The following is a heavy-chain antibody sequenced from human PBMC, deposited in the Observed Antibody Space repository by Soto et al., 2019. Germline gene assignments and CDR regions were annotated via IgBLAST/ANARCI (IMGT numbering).Heavy chain of an antibody. Sequence: SETLSLTCTVSGGSISSYYWSWIRQPPGKGLEWIGYIYYSGSTNYNPSLKSRVTISVDTSKNQFSLKLSSVTAADTAVYYCARADFEVVPAGTYSWFAPWGQGTLVTVSS. V-gene: IGHV4-59*08. CDR3: ARADFEVVPAGTYSWFAP. CDR2: IYYSGST. CDR1: GGSISSYY. D-gene: IGHD2-2*01. J-gene: IGHJ5*02.